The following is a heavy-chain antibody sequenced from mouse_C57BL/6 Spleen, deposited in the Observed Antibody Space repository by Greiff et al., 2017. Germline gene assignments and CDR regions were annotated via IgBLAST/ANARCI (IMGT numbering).Heavy chain of an antibody. J-gene: IGHJ2*01. CDR1: GYTFTDYY. CDR2: IFPGSGST. V-gene: IGHV1-75*01. Sequence: VQLQQSGPELVKPGASVKISCKASGYTFTDYYINWVKQRPGQGLEWIGWIFPGSGSTYYNEKFKGKATLTVDTSSSTAYMLLSSLTSEDSAVYFCARPYDGYYGYFDYWGQGTTLTVSS. CDR3: ARPYDGYYGYFDY. D-gene: IGHD2-3*01.